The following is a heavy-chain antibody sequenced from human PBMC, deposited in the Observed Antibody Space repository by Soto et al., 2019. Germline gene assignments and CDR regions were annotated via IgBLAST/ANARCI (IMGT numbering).Heavy chain of an antibody. J-gene: IGHJ3*02. CDR2: IYYSGST. V-gene: IGHV4-59*08. Sequence: SETLSLTCTVSGGSISSYYWSWIRQPPGKGPEWIGYIYYSGSTNYNPSLKSRVTISVDTSKNQFSLKLSSVTAADTAVYYCARLNTWAFDIWGQGTMVTVSS. CDR1: GGSISSYY. CDR3: ARLNTWAFDI.